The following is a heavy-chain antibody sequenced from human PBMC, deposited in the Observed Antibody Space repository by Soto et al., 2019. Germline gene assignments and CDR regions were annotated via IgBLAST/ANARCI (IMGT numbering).Heavy chain of an antibody. D-gene: IGHD6-13*01. CDR1: GGSISSYY. CDR2: IYYSGST. Sequence: SETLSLTCTVSGGSISSYYWSWIRQPPGKGLEWIGYIYYSGSTNYNPSLKSRVTISVDTSKNQFSLKLSSVTAADTAVYYCERGQLQFDPWGQGTLVTVSS. J-gene: IGHJ5*02. V-gene: IGHV4-59*01. CDR3: ERGQLQFDP.